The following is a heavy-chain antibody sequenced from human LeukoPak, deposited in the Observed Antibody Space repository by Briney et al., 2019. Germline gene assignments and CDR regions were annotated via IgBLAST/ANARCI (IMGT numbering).Heavy chain of an antibody. Sequence: GGSLRLSCAASGFTFSSYWMHWVRQAPGKGLVWVSRINTDGSSTSYADSVKGRFTISRDNAKNTLYLQMNSLRAEDTAVYYCARGDNIVVVPAASGLFDYWGQGTLVTVSS. J-gene: IGHJ4*02. CDR1: GFTFSSYW. V-gene: IGHV3-74*01. D-gene: IGHD2-2*01. CDR2: INTDGSST. CDR3: ARGDNIVVVPAASGLFDY.